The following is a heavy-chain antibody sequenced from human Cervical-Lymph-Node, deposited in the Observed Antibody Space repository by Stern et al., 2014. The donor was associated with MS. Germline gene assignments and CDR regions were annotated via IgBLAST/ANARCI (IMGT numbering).Heavy chain of an antibody. CDR3: ARANYDFWSGYPDYYYYGMDV. V-gene: IGHV3-30-3*01. Sequence: VQLVESGGGVVQPGRSLRLSCAASGFTFSSYDMHWVRQAPGKGLAWVAVISYDGSNKYYADSVKGRITISRDNSKNTLYLQMNSLRAEDTAVYYCARANYDFWSGYPDYYYYGMDVWGQGTTVTVSS. J-gene: IGHJ6*02. CDR1: GFTFSSYD. D-gene: IGHD3-3*01. CDR2: ISYDGSNK.